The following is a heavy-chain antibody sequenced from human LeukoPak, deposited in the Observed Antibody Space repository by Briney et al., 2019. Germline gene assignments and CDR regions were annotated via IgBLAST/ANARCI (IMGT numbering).Heavy chain of an antibody. CDR2: IFPSGGEI. J-gene: IGHJ5*02. CDR3: AKEGIVVVVAVPPA. D-gene: IGHD2-15*01. V-gene: IGHV3-23*01. Sequence: PGGSLRLSCAASGVTFSTFAMIWVRQPPGKGLEWVSSIFPSGGEIHYADSVRGRFTISRDNSKSTLSLQMNSLRAEDTAVYYCAKEGIVVVVAVPPAWGQGTLVTVSS. CDR1: GVTFSTFA.